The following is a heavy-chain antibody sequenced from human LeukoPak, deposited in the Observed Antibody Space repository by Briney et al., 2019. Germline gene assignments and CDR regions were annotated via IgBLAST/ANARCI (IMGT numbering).Heavy chain of an antibody. D-gene: IGHD2-2*01. Sequence: AGGSLRLSCAASGFTFNSYSMNWVRQAPGKGLEWVSSISGSSSYIYYADSVKGRFTISRDNAKNSLYLQMNSLRAEDTAVYYCARDFPSYQLLIYAGYYYYGMDVWGQGTTVTVSS. V-gene: IGHV3-21*01. J-gene: IGHJ6*02. CDR1: GFTFNSYS. CDR2: ISGSSSYI. CDR3: ARDFPSYQLLIYAGYYYYGMDV.